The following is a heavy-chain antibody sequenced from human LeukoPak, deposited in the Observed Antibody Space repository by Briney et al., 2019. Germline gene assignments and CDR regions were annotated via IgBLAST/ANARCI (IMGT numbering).Heavy chain of an antibody. CDR3: ANGGRHQWLVPFDY. CDR1: GFTFSSYG. Sequence: GGSLRLSCAASGFTFSSYGMHWVRQAPGKGLEWVAVISYDGSNKYYADSVKGRFTISRDNSKNTLYLQMNSLRAEDTAVYYCANGGRHQWLVPFDYWGQGTLVTVSS. J-gene: IGHJ4*02. CDR2: ISYDGSNK. V-gene: IGHV3-30*18. D-gene: IGHD6-19*01.